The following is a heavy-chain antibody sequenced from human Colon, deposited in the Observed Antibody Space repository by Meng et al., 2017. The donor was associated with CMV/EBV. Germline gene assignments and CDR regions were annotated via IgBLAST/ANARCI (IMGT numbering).Heavy chain of an antibody. V-gene: IGHV4-61*01. D-gene: IGHD3-10*02. Sequence: SETLSLTCTVSGDLVSSGSYYWSWIRQPPGKGLEWIGYIYYSGSTNHNPSLKSRVTLSADKSKNQFSLKLTSVTAADTAVYYCARGSEVIITTFNMDYFDNWGQGTLVTVSS. J-gene: IGHJ4*02. CDR2: IYYSGST. CDR3: ARGSEVIITTFNMDYFDN. CDR1: GDLVSSGSYY.